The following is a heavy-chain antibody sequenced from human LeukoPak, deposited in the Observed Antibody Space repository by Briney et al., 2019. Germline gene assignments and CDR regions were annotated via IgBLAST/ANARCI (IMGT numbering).Heavy chain of an antibody. J-gene: IGHJ4*02. CDR1: GFTFSSYG. CDR3: AKVSISGYDFEYY. D-gene: IGHD5-12*01. V-gene: IGHV3-23*01. CDR2: ISGSGGST. Sequence: GGSLRLSCAASGFTFSSYGMSCVRQAPGKGLEWVSAISGSGGSTYYADSVKGRFTISRDKSKNTLYLQMNSLRAEDTAVYYCAKVSISGYDFEYYWGQGTLVTVSS.